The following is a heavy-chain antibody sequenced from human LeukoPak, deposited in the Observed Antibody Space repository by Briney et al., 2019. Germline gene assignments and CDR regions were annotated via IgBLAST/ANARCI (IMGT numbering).Heavy chain of an antibody. D-gene: IGHD3-10*01. J-gene: IGHJ4*02. CDR1: GFTFSSYG. CDR3: ARHLLWFGELSGGFDY. V-gene: IGHV3-33*01. CDR2: ISSDGGNK. Sequence: GGSLRLSCAASGFTFSSYGMHWVRQAPGKGLEWVAFISSDGGNKYYADSVKGRFTISRDNSRNTLYLQMNSLRAEDTAVYYCARHLLWFGELSGGFDYWGQGTLVTVSS.